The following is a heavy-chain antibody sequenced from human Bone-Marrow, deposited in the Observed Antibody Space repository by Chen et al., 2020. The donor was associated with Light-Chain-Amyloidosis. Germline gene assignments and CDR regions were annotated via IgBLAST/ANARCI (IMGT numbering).Heavy chain of an antibody. CDR3: ARRRDGYNFDY. Sequence: KISCKGSGYTFPNYWIGWVRQMPGKGLEWMGVIYPDDSDARYSPSFEGQVTISADKSITTAYLQWRSLKASDTAMYDCARRRDGYNFDYWGQGTLVTVSS. J-gene: IGHJ4*02. V-gene: IGHV5-51*01. CDR1: GYTFPNYW. D-gene: IGHD5-12*01. CDR2: IYPDDSDA.